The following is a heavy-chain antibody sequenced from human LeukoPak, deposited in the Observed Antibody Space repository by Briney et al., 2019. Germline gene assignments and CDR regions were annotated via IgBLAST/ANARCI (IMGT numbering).Heavy chain of an antibody. CDR2: ISYDRSNK. D-gene: IGHD6-6*01. CDR3: ARGHSSSSDEYFQH. J-gene: IGHJ1*01. CDR1: GSTFSSYA. Sequence: PGGSLRLSCAASGSTFSSYAMHWVRQAPGKGLEWVAVISYDRSNKYYADSVKGRFTISRDNSKNTLYLQMNSLRAEDTAVYYCARGHSSSSDEYFQHWGQGTLVTVSS. V-gene: IGHV3-30-3*01.